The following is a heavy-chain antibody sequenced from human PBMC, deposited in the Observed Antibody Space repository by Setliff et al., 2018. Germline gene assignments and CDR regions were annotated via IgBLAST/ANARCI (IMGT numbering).Heavy chain of an antibody. D-gene: IGHD3-16*01. J-gene: IGHJ4*02. V-gene: IGHV4-39*07. Sequence: PSETLSLTCNVSADSISSSYDYWAWIRQPPGKGLEWIGSIYHSGSTYYNPSLKSRVSISVDTSKNQFSLRLNSATAADTAVYYCARLRGAFDYWGQGTLVTVSS. CDR1: ADSISSSYDY. CDR3: ARLRGAFDY. CDR2: IYHSGST.